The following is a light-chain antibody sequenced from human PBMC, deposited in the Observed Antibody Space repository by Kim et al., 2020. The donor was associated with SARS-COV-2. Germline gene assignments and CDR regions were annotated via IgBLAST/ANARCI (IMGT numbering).Light chain of an antibody. J-gene: IGKJ5*01. CDR1: QHIAGR. Sequence: AAVRDRVSTTCRASQHIAGRLVWYHQKPASAPQTLLYSAASVQGGVPSRFSGGGSGTDFTLTINSLQHEDFATYYCQQYYRYPFTFGQGTKVEIK. CDR3: QQYYRYPFT. CDR2: SAA. V-gene: IGKV1D-16*01.